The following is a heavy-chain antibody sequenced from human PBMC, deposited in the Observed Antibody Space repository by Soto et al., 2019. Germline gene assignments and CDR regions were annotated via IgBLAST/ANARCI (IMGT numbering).Heavy chain of an antibody. CDR2: VIPMVGMS. J-gene: IGHJ4*02. V-gene: IGHV1-69*02. D-gene: IGHD3-10*01. CDR3: ATNYGSGSAHFDY. CDR1: GGTFNFYS. Sequence: QVQLVQSGAEVKKPGSSVKVSCTASGGTFNFYSISWVRQAPGQGLVWVGRVIPMVGMSEYAQKFQGRVTITADKSTSTAYMNLRSLRSEDTAVYYCATNYGSGSAHFDYWGQGTLVTVSS.